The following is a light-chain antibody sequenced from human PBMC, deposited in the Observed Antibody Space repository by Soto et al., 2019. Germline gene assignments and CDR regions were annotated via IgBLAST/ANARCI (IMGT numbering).Light chain of an antibody. J-gene: IGKJ2*01. CDR3: QQSYSLPYT. Sequence: DIQMTQSPSSLSASVEDRVNITCRASENINTDLNWFQQKPGTAPKLLIFAASGLQGWVPSRFSGSGSGTELTLNISSLQPEDFSTYFCQQSYSLPYTFGQGTKLEIK. CDR1: ENINTD. CDR2: AAS. V-gene: IGKV1-39*01.